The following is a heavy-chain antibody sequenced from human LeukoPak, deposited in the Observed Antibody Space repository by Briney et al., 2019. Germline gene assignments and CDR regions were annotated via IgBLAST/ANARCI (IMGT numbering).Heavy chain of an antibody. V-gene: IGHV4-34*08. D-gene: IGHD6-19*01. CDR3: ATRHTTGWYFDY. CDR2: INLGGSS. CDR1: GFTFSSYA. Sequence: GSLRLSCVASGFTFSSYALSWVRQAPGKGLEWIGEINLGGSSNHNPSLKSRVTISVDTSKNHFSLKLTSVTAADTAVYYCATRHTTGWYFDYWGRGTLVTVSS. J-gene: IGHJ4*02.